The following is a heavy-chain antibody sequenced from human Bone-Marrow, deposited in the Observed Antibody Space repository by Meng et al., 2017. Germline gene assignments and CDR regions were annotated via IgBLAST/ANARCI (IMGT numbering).Heavy chain of an antibody. CDR3: ARDLSLYYYGSGSGDY. D-gene: IGHD3-10*01. CDR1: GFTFSSYW. J-gene: IGHJ4*02. Sequence: GESLKISCAASGFTFSSYWMSWVRQAPGKGLEWVANIKQDGSGKYYVDSVKGRFTISRDNAKNSLYLQMNSLRAEDTAVYYCARDLSLYYYGSGSGDYWGQGTLVTVSS. V-gene: IGHV3-7*01. CDR2: IKQDGSGK.